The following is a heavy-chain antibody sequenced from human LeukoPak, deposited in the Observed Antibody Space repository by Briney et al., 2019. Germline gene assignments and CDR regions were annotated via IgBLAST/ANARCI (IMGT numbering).Heavy chain of an antibody. CDR1: GFTFSSYA. Sequence: PGGSLRLSCAASGFTFSSYAMNWVRQAPGKGLEWVAVISYDGSNKYYADSVKGRFTISRDNSKNTLYLQMDSLRAEDTAVYYCARDLGSGWTMGTFDYWGQGTLVTVSS. V-gene: IGHV3-30*04. CDR3: ARDLGSGWTMGTFDY. J-gene: IGHJ4*02. CDR2: ISYDGSNK. D-gene: IGHD6-19*01.